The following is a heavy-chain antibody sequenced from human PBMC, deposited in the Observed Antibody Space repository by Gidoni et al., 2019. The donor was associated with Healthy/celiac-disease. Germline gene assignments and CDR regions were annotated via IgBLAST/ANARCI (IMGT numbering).Heavy chain of an antibody. CDR2: ISSSSSYI. V-gene: IGHV3-21*01. J-gene: IGHJ4*02. D-gene: IGHD6-13*01. CDR1: GFPFSSYS. CDR3: ARDPTYSSSWSEIDY. Sequence: EVQLVESGGGLVQPGGSLRLSCAASGFPFSSYSMNWVRQAPGKGLEWVSSISSSSSYIYYADSVKGRFTISRDNAKNSLYLQMNSRRAEDTAVYYCARDPTYSSSWSEIDYWGQGTLVTVSS.